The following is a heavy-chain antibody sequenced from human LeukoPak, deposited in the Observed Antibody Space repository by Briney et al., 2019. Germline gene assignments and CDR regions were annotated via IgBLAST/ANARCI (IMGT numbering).Heavy chain of an antibody. D-gene: IGHD5-24*01. CDR3: ARDGEMATIENYFDY. CDR1: GGSFSGYY. V-gene: IGHV4-34*01. J-gene: IGHJ4*02. CDR2: IYYSGST. Sequence: SETLSLTCAVYGGSFSGYYWSWIRQPPGKGLEWIGSIYYSGSTHYNPSLKSRVTILVDTSKNQFSLKLSSVTAADTAVYYCARDGEMATIENYFDYWGQGALVTVSS.